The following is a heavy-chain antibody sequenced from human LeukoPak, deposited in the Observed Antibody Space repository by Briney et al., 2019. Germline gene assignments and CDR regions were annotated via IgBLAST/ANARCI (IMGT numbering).Heavy chain of an antibody. V-gene: IGHV4-38-2*01. Sequence: SETLSLTCAVSGDSISSGSYWGWIRQPPGKGLEWGARRYHSGTTYYNPSLKNRVTILMDTSKNYFSLKLTSVTAADTAVYYCARYLRFAESPDSWGQGTLVTVSS. CDR3: ARYLRFAESPDS. CDR1: GDSISSGSY. J-gene: IGHJ4*02. CDR2: RYHSGTT. D-gene: IGHD3-10*01.